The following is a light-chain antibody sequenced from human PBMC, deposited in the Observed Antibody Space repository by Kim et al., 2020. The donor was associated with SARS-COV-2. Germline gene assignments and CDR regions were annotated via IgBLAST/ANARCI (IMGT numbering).Light chain of an antibody. V-gene: IGKV1-17*03. Sequence: DIQMTQSPSAMSASLGDRVTITCRASQGINNYLAWFQQKPGKAPRRLIYAASNLQSGVPSRFSGSGSGAEFTLTISNLQPDDFATYFCRQHYGNPPTFGQGTKLGI. CDR2: AAS. CDR1: QGINNY. J-gene: IGKJ2*01. CDR3: RQHYGNPPT.